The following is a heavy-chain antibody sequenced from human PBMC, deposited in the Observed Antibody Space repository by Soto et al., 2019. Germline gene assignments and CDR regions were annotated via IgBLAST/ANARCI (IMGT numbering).Heavy chain of an antibody. CDR1: GFIFSSYW. Sequence: GWSLRLSCAASGFIFSSYWMSWVRQAPGKGLEWVANIKQDGSEKYYVDAVKGRFTISRNNAKDSLYLQMNSLRAEDTAVYYCATSRTPFDYWGQGVLVTVS. D-gene: IGHD2-15*01. CDR3: ATSRTPFDY. J-gene: IGHJ4*02. V-gene: IGHV3-7*01. CDR2: IKQDGSEK.